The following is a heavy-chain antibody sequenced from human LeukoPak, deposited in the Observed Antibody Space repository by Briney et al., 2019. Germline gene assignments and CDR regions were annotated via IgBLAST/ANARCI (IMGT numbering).Heavy chain of an antibody. V-gene: IGHV3-48*03. Sequence: GGSLRLSCAGSGFTFSSYEMNWVRQAPGKWLEWVSHISSSGSTIYYADSVKGRFTISRDNAKNSLYLQMNSLRAEDTAVYYCARPNPLGYCSSTSCYEYYFDYWGQGTLVTVSS. D-gene: IGHD2-2*01. CDR1: GFTFSSYE. CDR3: ARPNPLGYCSSTSCYEYYFDY. CDR2: ISSSGSTI. J-gene: IGHJ4*02.